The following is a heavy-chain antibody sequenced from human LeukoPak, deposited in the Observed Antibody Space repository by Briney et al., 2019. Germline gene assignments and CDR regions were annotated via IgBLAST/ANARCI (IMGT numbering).Heavy chain of an antibody. CDR2: INPNSGGT. D-gene: IGHD5-18*01. CDR1: GYTFTTYY. V-gene: IGHV1-2*02. CDR3: ARGNPQRYSYRY. J-gene: IGHJ4*02. Sequence: ASVKVSCKASGYTFTTYYLHWVRQAPGQGLEWMAWINPNSGGTKYAQKFQGRVTLTRDTSISTAYMELSRLIFDDTAVYYCARGNPQRYSYRYWGQGTLVTVSS.